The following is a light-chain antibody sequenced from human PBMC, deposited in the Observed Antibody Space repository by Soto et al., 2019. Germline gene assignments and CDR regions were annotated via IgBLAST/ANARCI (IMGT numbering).Light chain of an antibody. CDR2: DAS. CDR3: QQRSSWPLT. J-gene: IGKJ1*01. CDR1: RSVSSF. Sequence: EIVLTQSPGTLSLSPGGRATLSCRASRSVSSFLSWYQQTPGQSPRLLLYDASKRATGIPARFIGSGSGTDFTLTISSPEPEDFAVYYCQQRSSWPLTFGQGTKVDNK. V-gene: IGKV3-11*01.